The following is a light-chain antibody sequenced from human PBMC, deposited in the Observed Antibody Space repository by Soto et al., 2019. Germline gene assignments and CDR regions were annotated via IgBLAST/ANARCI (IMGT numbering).Light chain of an antibody. CDR2: EVT. V-gene: IGLV2-8*01. J-gene: IGLJ1*01. CDR3: SSFAGVSTV. Sequence: QSALTQPPSASGSPGQSVTISCTGTSSDIGYYNYVSWYQQHPGKAPKLLIYEVTKRPSGVPDRFSGSKSGNTASLTVSGLQAEEEADYYCSSFAGVSTVFGTGTKVTVL. CDR1: SSDIGYYNY.